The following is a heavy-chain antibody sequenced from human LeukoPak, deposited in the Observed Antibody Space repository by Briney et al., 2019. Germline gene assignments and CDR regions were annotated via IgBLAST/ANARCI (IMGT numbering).Heavy chain of an antibody. V-gene: IGHV3-23*01. CDR1: GFAFSSYA. CDR2: ISGSGGST. J-gene: IGHJ4*02. D-gene: IGHD3-16*01. Sequence: PGGSLRLSCAASGFAFSSYAMSWVRQAPGKGLEWVSAISGSGGSTYYADSVKGRFTISRDNSKNTLYLQMNSLRAEDTAVYYCAKDLRGRIMITFGGVYYFDYWGQGTLVTVSS. CDR3: AKDLRGRIMITFGGVYYFDY.